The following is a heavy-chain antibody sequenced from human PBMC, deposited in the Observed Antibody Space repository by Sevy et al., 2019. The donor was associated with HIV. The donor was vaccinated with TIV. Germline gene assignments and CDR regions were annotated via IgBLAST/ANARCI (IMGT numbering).Heavy chain of an antibody. D-gene: IGHD2-2*01. CDR1: GFTFSSYA. J-gene: IGHJ3*02. CDR3: AKDPHHHYCSSTSCPDAFDI. V-gene: IGHV3-23*01. Sequence: GGSLRLSCAASGFTFSSYAMSWVRQAPGKGLEWVSAISGSGGSTYYADSVKGRFTISRDNSKNTLYLKMNSLRAEDTAVYYCAKDPHHHYCSSTSCPDAFDIWGQGTMVTVSS. CDR2: ISGSGGST.